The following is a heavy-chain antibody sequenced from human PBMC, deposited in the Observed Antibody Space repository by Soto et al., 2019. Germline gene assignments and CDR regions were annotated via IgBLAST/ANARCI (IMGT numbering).Heavy chain of an antibody. CDR1: GFTISSYA. CDR3: AREVEYTSAFGISSSFDY. Sequence: PGGSLRLSCAASGFTISSYAIRWVRQAPGKGLEWVTVISQGGSTLYFADSVKGRFTISRDNSKNTLYLQMNSLRSEDTAVYYCAREVEYTSAFGISSSFDYWGQGTLVTVSS. J-gene: IGHJ4*02. D-gene: IGHD6-19*01. V-gene: IGHV3-30-3*01. CDR2: ISQGGSTL.